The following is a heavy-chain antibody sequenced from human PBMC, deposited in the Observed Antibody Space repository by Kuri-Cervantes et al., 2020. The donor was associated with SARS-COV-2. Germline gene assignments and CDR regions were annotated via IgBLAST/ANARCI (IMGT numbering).Heavy chain of an antibody. V-gene: IGHV1-46*01. Sequence: ASVKVSCKASGYTFTSYYMHWVRQAPGQGLEWMGIINPSGGSTSYAQKFQGRVTMTTDTSTSTAYMELRSLRSDDTAVYYCAREVCVGIAAAGKPCYYYSGMDVWGQGTTVTVSS. CDR3: AREVCVGIAAAGKPCYYYSGMDV. D-gene: IGHD6-13*01. J-gene: IGHJ6*02. CDR1: GYTFTSYY. CDR2: INPSGGST.